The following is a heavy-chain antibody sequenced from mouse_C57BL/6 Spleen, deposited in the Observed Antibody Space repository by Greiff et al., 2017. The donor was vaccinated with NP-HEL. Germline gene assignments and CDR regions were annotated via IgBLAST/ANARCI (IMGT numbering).Heavy chain of an antibody. Sequence: EVQVVESGGGLVQPGRSLKLSCAASGFTFSDYYMYWVRQTPEKRLEWVAYISNGGGSTYYPDTVKGRFTISRDNAKNTLYLQMSRLKSEDTAMYYCARPPYYGSSSAWFAYWGQGTLVTVSA. CDR3: ARPPYYGSSSAWFAY. CDR1: GFTFSDYY. V-gene: IGHV5-12*01. J-gene: IGHJ3*01. CDR2: ISNGGGST. D-gene: IGHD1-1*01.